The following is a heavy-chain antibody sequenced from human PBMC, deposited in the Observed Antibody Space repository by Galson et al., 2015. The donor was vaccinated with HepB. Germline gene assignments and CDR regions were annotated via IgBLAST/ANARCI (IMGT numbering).Heavy chain of an antibody. J-gene: IGHJ4*02. D-gene: IGHD3-10*01. V-gene: IGHV3-15*01. Sequence: SLRLSCAASGFTFSDAWMSWVRQAPGKGLEWVGRIKSKTDGGTTDYAAPVKGRFTISRDDSKNTLYLQMNSLKTEDTAVYYCTTDLRYYYGSGSYLLFDYWGQGTLVTVSS. CDR1: GFTFSDAW. CDR3: TTDLRYYYGSGSYLLFDY. CDR2: IKSKTDGGTT.